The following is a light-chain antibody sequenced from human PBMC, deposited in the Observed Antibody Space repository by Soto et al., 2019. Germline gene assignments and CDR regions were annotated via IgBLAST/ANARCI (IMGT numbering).Light chain of an antibody. Sequence: DIVLTQSPGTLSLSPGERATLSCRASQSVSSSYLAWYQQKPGQAPRLLIYGASSRATGISDRFSGSGSGTDFTLTIRRLEPEDFAVYYCQQYGSSPYTFGQGTKLEIK. CDR1: QSVSSSY. CDR2: GAS. V-gene: IGKV3-20*01. CDR3: QQYGSSPYT. J-gene: IGKJ2*01.